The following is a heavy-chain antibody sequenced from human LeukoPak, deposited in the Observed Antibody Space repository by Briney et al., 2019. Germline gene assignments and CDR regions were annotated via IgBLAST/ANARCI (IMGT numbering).Heavy chain of an antibody. J-gene: IGHJ4*02. CDR2: ISTYNGNT. Sequence: GASVKVSCKASGYTFTTYGISWVRQAPGQGLEWIGWISTYNGNTKSAQKFQSRVTMTTDTSTSTAYMELRSLRSDDTAVYYCAREAWTIWLGDPERYFEYWGQGSLVTVSS. V-gene: IGHV1-18*01. CDR1: GYTFTTYG. CDR3: AREAWTIWLGDPERYFEY. D-gene: IGHD3-10*01.